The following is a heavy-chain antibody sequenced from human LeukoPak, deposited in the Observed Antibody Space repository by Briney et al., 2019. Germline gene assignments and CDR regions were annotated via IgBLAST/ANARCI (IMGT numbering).Heavy chain of an antibody. Sequence: ASVKVSCKASGYTFTGYYMRWVRQAPGQGLEWMGWINPNSGGTNYAQKFQGRVTMTRDTSTSTVYMELSSLRSEDTAVYYCARDPSGYSSGWYYFDYWGQGTLVTVSS. J-gene: IGHJ4*02. V-gene: IGHV1-2*02. CDR2: INPNSGGT. CDR3: ARDPSGYSSGWYYFDY. D-gene: IGHD6-19*01. CDR1: GYTFTGYY.